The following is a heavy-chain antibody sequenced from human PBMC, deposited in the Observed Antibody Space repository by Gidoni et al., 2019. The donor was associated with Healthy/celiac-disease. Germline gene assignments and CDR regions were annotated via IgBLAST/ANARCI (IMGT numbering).Heavy chain of an antibody. CDR2: ISGSGGST. Sequence: EVQLLESGGGLVQPGGSLSLSCAASGFTFSSYAMSWVRQAPGKGLEWGSAISGSGGSTYYADSVKGRFTISRDNSKNTRYLQMNSLRAEDTAVYYWAKEWYGSSGTHFDYWGQGTLVTVSS. V-gene: IGHV3-23*01. J-gene: IGHJ4*02. D-gene: IGHD3-22*01. CDR1: GFTFSSYA. CDR3: AKEWYGSSGTHFDY.